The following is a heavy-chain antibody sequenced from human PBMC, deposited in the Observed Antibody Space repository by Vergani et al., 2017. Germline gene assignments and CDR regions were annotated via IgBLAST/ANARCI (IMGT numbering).Heavy chain of an antibody. D-gene: IGHD2-2*01. Sequence: EVQLVESGGGLVQPGGSLRLSCAASGFTFSSYSMNWVRQAPGKGLEWVSHISSSSSTIYYADSLKGRFTISRDNAKNSLYLQMNSLRAEDTAVYYCARPRYCSSTSCTGYDYWGQGTLVTVSS. CDR1: GFTFSSYS. CDR2: ISSSSSTI. CDR3: ARPRYCSSTSCTGYDY. V-gene: IGHV3-48*01. J-gene: IGHJ4*02.